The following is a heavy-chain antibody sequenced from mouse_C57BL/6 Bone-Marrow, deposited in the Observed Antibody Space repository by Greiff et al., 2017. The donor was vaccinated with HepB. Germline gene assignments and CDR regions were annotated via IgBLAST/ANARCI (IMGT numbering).Heavy chain of an antibody. J-gene: IGHJ1*03. D-gene: IGHD2-3*01. CDR1: GYTFTSYW. CDR2: IDPSDSYT. CDR3: ARFDGCWYFDV. V-gene: IGHV1-69*01. Sequence: VQLQQSGAELVMPGASVKLSCKASGYTFTSYWMHWVKQRPGQGLEWIGEIDPSDSYTNYNQKFKGKSTLTVDKSSSTAYMQLSSLTSEDSAVYYCARFDGCWYFDVWGTGTTVTVSS.